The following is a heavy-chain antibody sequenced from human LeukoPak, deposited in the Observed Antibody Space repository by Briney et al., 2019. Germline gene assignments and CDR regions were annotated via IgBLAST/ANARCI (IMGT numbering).Heavy chain of an antibody. D-gene: IGHD6-13*01. CDR2: FDPEDGET. J-gene: IGHJ5*02. CDR1: GYTLTELS. Sequence: ASVKASCKVSGYTLTELSMHWVRQAPGKGLEWMGGFDPEDGETIYAQKSQGRVTMTEDTSTDTAYMELSSLRSEDTAVYYCATDSSSSWYEDNWFDPWGQGTLVTVSS. V-gene: IGHV1-24*01. CDR3: ATDSSSSWYEDNWFDP.